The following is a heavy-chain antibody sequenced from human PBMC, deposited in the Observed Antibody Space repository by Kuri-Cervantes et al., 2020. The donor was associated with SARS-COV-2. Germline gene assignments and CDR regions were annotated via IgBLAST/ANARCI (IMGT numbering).Heavy chain of an antibody. Sequence: GSLRFSCAVYGGSFSGYYWSWIRQPPGKGLEWIGEINHSGSTNYNPSLKSRVTISVDTSKNQFSLKLSSVTAADTAVYYCARAAPDIVVVPAAKYFDYWGQGTLVTVSS. D-gene: IGHD2-2*01. CDR2: INHSGST. CDR3: ARAAPDIVVVPAAKYFDY. V-gene: IGHV4-34*01. CDR1: GGSFSGYY. J-gene: IGHJ4*02.